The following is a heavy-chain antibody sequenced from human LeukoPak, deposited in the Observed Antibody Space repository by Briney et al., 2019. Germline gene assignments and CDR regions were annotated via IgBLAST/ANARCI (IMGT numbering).Heavy chain of an antibody. CDR2: ISSSSSYI. CDR1: GSTFSSYS. Sequence: GGSLRLSCAASGSTFSSYSMNWVRQAPGKGLEWASSISSSSSYIYYADSVKGRFTISRDNAKNSLYLQMNSLRAEDTAVYYCARDVGVVPAARRYYYYGMDVWGQGTTVTVSS. J-gene: IGHJ6*02. V-gene: IGHV3-21*01. CDR3: ARDVGVVPAARRYYYYGMDV. D-gene: IGHD2-2*01.